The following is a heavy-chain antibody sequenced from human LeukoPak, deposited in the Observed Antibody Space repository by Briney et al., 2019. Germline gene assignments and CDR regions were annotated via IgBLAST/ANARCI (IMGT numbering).Heavy chain of an antibody. J-gene: IGHJ4*02. CDR2: INHSGST. V-gene: IGHV4-34*01. CDR1: GGSFSGYY. CDR3: ARGAGFDY. Sequence: SETLSLTCAVYGGSFSGYYWSWIRQPPGKGLEWIGEINHSGSTNYNPSLKSRVTISVDTSKNQFSLKLSSVTAADTAVYYRARGAGFDYWGQGTLVTVSS.